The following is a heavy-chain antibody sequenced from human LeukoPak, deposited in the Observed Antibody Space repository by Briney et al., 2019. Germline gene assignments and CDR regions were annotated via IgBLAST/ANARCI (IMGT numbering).Heavy chain of an antibody. CDR2: ISSSSSYI. D-gene: IGHD3-10*01. J-gene: IGHJ6*02. CDR1: GFTVSSNY. V-gene: IGHV3-21*01. CDR3: ARVRYYYGSGSYYYYYGMDV. Sequence: NSGGSLRLSCAASGFTVSSNYMNWVRQAPGKGLEWVSSISSSSSYIYYPDSVKGRFTISRDNAKNSLYLQMNSLRAEDTAVYYCARVRYYYGSGSYYYYYGMDVWGQGTTVTVSS.